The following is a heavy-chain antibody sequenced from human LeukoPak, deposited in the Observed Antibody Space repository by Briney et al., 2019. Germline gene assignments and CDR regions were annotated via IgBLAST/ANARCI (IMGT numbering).Heavy chain of an antibody. CDR1: GFTFGSYG. CDR2: IWYDGSNK. V-gene: IGHV3-33*01. J-gene: IGHJ4*02. Sequence: PGGSLRLSCAGSGFTFGSYGMHWVRQAPGKGLDWVAVIWYDGSNKYYADSVKGRFTISRDNSKNTLYLQMNSLRAEDTAVYYCARDTAILLFDYWGQGTLVTVSS. D-gene: IGHD5-18*01. CDR3: ARDTAILLFDY.